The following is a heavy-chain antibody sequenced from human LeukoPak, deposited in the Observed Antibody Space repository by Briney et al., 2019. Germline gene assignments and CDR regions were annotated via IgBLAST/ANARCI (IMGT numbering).Heavy chain of an antibody. CDR3: AKLLVTTVVRGYFDY. J-gene: IGHJ4*02. V-gene: IGHV3-48*03. Sequence: PGGSLRLSCAASGFTFSSYEMNWVRQAPGKGLEWVSYISSSGSTIYYADSVKGRFTISRDNSKNTLYLQMNSLRAEDTAVYYCAKLLVTTVVRGYFDYWGQGTLVTVSS. D-gene: IGHD4-23*01. CDR1: GFTFSSYE. CDR2: ISSSGSTI.